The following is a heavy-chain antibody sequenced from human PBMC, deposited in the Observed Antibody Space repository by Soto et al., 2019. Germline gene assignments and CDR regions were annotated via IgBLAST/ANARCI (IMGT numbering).Heavy chain of an antibody. CDR2: IYYSGST. CDR1: GGSISSGGYY. V-gene: IGHV4-31*03. Sequence: SETLSLTCTVSGGSISSGGYYWSWIRQHPGKGLEWIGYIYYSGSTYYTPSLKSRVTISVDTSKNLFSLKLSSVTAADTAVYYCAGYLYDFWSGYHYYYGMDVWGQGTTVTVSS. J-gene: IGHJ6*02. CDR3: AGYLYDFWSGYHYYYGMDV. D-gene: IGHD3-3*01.